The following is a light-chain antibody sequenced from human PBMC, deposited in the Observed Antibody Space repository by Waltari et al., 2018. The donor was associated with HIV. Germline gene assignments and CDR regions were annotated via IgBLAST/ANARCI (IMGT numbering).Light chain of an antibody. CDR2: WAS. CDR1: QCISDSSNNENY. CDR3: QQYYTTLT. J-gene: IGKJ2*01. Sequence: DIVMTQSPDSLAVSLGERATINCKSSQCISDSSNNENYLAWYQQKPGQPPKLLIYWASTRESGVPDRFSGSGSGTDFTLTISSLQAEDVAVYYCQQYYTTLTFGQGTKLEIK. V-gene: IGKV4-1*01.